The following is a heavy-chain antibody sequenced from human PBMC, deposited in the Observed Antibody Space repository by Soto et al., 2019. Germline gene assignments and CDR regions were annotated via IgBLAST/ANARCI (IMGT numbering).Heavy chain of an antibody. Sequence: SETLSLTCTVSGSSISRYYWSWIRQPPGKGLEWIGYIYHSGSTYYNPSLKSRVTISVDRSKNQFSLKLSSVTAADTAVYYCARTPTPWGQGTLVTVSS. CDR1: GSSISRYY. CDR3: ARTPTP. J-gene: IGHJ5*02. V-gene: IGHV4-59*12. CDR2: IYHSGST. D-gene: IGHD1-26*01.